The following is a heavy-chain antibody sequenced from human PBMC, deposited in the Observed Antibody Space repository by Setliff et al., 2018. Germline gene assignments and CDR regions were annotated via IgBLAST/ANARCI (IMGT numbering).Heavy chain of an antibody. CDR3: AKDRSGSYKYFFDH. CDR2: TQYDGKKK. D-gene: IGHD1-26*01. CDR1: GFNFGGYG. Sequence: LSCTASGFNFGGYGMHWVRQAPGKGLEWVSFTQYDGKKKDYADSVKGRFTISRDNSRNTLYLQMNDLRPEDTAMYYCAKDRSGSYKYFFDHWGQGTLVTVSS. J-gene: IGHJ4*02. V-gene: IGHV3-30*02.